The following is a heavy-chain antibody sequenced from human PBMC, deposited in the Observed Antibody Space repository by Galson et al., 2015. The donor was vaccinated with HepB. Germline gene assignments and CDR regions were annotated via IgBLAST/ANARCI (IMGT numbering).Heavy chain of an antibody. CDR2: VYPEDSHI. D-gene: IGHD2-21*01. V-gene: IGHV5-51*01. Sequence: QSGAEVKKPGESLKISCQGSGYSFKTYWLGWVRQMPGKGLEWVGIVYPEDSHIIYSPSFQGQVTISADKSIPTAYLQWSSLKASDTAMYFCARLEGVGNCLNGNMYYLDHWGQGTLVTVSS. CDR3: ARLEGVGNCLNGNMYYLDH. CDR1: GYSFKTYW. J-gene: IGHJ4*02.